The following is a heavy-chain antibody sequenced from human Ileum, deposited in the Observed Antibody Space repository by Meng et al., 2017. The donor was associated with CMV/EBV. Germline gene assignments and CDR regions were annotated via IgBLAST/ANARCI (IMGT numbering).Heavy chain of an antibody. D-gene: IGHD4-17*01. CDR2: INPNSGGT. V-gene: IGHV1-2*02. J-gene: IGHJ4*02. Sequence: ASVKVSCKASGYTFAAYYMHWVRQAPGQGLEWMGWINPNSGGTNYAQKFQGRVTMTRDTSISTAYMELGRLRSDDTAMYYCARTTYYGDNSFDYWGQGTLVTGSS. CDR1: GYTFAAYY. CDR3: ARTTYYGDNSFDY.